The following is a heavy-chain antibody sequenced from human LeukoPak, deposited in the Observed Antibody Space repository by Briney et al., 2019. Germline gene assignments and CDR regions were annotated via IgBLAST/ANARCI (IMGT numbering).Heavy chain of an antibody. CDR2: IYTSGST. Sequence: SETLSLTCTVSGGSISSYYWSWIRQPPGKGLEWIGYIYTSGSTNYNPSLKSRVTISVGTSKNQFSLKLSSVTAADTAVYYCARHGRGRSPRYYFDYWGQGTLVTVSS. D-gene: IGHD1-26*01. V-gene: IGHV4-4*09. J-gene: IGHJ4*02. CDR1: GGSISSYY. CDR3: ARHGRGRSPRYYFDY.